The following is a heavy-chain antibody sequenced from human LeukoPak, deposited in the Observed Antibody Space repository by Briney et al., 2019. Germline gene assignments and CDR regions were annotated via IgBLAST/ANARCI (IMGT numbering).Heavy chain of an antibody. CDR1: GGSISSYY. J-gene: IGHJ6*02. CDR2: INHSGST. CDR3: AGIAVAGADMLHYYYGMDV. Sequence: SETLSLTCTVSGGSISSYYWSWIRQPPGKGLEWIGEINHSGSTNYNPSLKSRVTISVDTSKNQFSLKLSSVTAADTAVYYCAGIAVAGADMLHYYYGMDVWGQGTTVTVSS. D-gene: IGHD6-19*01. V-gene: IGHV4-34*01.